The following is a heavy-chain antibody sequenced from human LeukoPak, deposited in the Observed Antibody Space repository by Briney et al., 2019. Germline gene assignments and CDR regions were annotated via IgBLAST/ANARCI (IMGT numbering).Heavy chain of an antibody. Sequence: GGSLRLSCAASGFTFSSYAMSWVRQAPGKGLEWVSGISWNSGSIGYADSVKGRFTISRDNAKNSLYLQMNSLRVEDMALYYCAKESIPRLGFDPWGQGTLVTVSS. CDR2: ISWNSGSI. CDR3: AKESIPRLGFDP. D-gene: IGHD6-19*01. V-gene: IGHV3-9*03. CDR1: GFTFSSYA. J-gene: IGHJ5*02.